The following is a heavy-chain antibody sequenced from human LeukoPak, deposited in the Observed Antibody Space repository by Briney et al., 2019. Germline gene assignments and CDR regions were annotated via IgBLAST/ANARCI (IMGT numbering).Heavy chain of an antibody. D-gene: IGHD1-26*01. CDR2: ISYDGSSK. CDR3: AREVGATNAFDI. CDR1: GFTFSTYA. J-gene: IGHJ3*02. V-gene: IGHV3-30-3*01. Sequence: GGSLRLSCAASGFTFSTYAMHWVRQAPGKGLEWVAVISYDGSSKYYADSVKGRFTISRDNAKNSLYLQMNTLRAEDTAVYYCAREVGATNAFDIWGQGTMVTVSS.